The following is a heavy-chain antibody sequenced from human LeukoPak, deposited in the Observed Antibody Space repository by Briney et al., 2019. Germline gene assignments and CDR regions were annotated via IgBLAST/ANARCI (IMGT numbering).Heavy chain of an antibody. CDR1: GYSFSDFP. CDR3: ARGGSGSGYLYYFDY. D-gene: IGHD3-10*01. J-gene: IGHJ4*02. Sequence: GASVKVSCKASGYSFSDFPIHWVRQAPGQGLEWMGRINSNSGGTSYAQNFQGRVTMTRDTSINTAYMELSGLTSDVTAVYYCARGGSGSGYLYYFDYWGQGTLVSVSS. V-gene: IGHV1-2*06. CDR2: INSNSGGT.